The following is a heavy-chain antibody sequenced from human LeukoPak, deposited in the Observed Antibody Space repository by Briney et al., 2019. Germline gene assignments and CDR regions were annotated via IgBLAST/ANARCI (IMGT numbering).Heavy chain of an antibody. CDR1: GGTFSNYA. Sequence: SVKVSCKASGGTFSNYAISWVRQAPGQGLEWMGRIIPILDLTKYAPKIQDRVTITADKSTSTAYMELNSLRSEDTAVYFCARDSGRPPTSFDYWGQGTLVTVSS. V-gene: IGHV1-69*04. CDR2: IIPILDLT. D-gene: IGHD1-1*01. J-gene: IGHJ4*02. CDR3: ARDSGRPPTSFDY.